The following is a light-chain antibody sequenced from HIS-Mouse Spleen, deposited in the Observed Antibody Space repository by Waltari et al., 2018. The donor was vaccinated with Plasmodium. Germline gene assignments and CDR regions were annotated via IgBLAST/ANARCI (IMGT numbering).Light chain of an antibody. J-gene: IGLJ1*01. CDR3: CSYAGSYTYV. V-gene: IGLV2-11*01. CDR1: SSDVGGYNY. CDR2: DVS. Sequence: QSALTQPRSVFGSPGQSVTISCTGTSSDVGGYNYVSWYQQHPGKAPKLRIYDVSKRPSGVPDRFSGSKAGNTASLTIAGLQAEDEADYYCCSYAGSYTYVFGTGTKVTVL.